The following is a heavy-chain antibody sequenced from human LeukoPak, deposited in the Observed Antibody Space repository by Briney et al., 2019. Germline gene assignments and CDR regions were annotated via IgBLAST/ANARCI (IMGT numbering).Heavy chain of an antibody. CDR2: IYDNENT. CDR1: GGSISSYY. Sequence: SETLSLTCAVSGGSISSYYWSWIRQPPGKGLEWIGYIYDNENTKYNPSLKSRVTISVDTSKSQFSLKLSSVTAVDTAVYYCATGMSYSDYSFDYWGQGTLVIVSS. CDR3: ATGMSYSDYSFDY. V-gene: IGHV4-59*01. J-gene: IGHJ4*02. D-gene: IGHD4-11*01.